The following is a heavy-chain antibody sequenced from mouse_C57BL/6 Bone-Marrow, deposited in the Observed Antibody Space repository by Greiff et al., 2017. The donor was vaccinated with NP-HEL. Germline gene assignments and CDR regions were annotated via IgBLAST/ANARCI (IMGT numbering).Heavy chain of an antibody. J-gene: IGHJ4*01. Sequence: QVTLKVSGPGILQPSQTLSLTCSFSGFSLSTFGMGVGWFRQPSGKGLEWLAHIWWDDDKYYNSALKSRLTISKDTSKYQVFLKIADVDTADTATYYCARMGYYGSSPYAMGYWGQGTSVTVSS. CDR3: ARMGYYGSSPYAMGY. CDR2: IWWDDDK. CDR1: GFSLSTFGMG. D-gene: IGHD1-1*01. V-gene: IGHV8-8*01.